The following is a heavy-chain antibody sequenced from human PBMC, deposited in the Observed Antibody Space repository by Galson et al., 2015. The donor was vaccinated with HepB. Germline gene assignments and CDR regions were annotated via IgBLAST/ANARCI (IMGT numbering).Heavy chain of an antibody. J-gene: IGHJ1*01. D-gene: IGHD1-26*01. CDR3: AREVGEA. Sequence: SLRLSCAASEFTFSTYWMTWVRQAPGRGLKWVATIKQDGSQKYYVDSLKGRVTISRDNTKNSLYLEMNSLRAEDTAVYYCAREVGEAWGQGTLVTVSS. CDR1: EFTFSTYW. V-gene: IGHV3-7*01. CDR2: IKQDGSQK.